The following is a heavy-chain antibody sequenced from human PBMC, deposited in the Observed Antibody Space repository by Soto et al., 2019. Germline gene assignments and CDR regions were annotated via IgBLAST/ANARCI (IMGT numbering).Heavy chain of an antibody. Sequence: QVQLQESGPGLVKPSQTLSLTCTVSGGSISSGDYYWSWIRQPPGKGLEWIGYIYYSGSTYYNPSLKSRVTISVDTSKNQFSLKLSSVTAADTAVYYCARDLLGGDSPSGHGDWGQGTLVTVSS. J-gene: IGHJ4*02. V-gene: IGHV4-30-4*01. D-gene: IGHD4-17*01. CDR1: GGSISSGDYY. CDR2: IYYSGST. CDR3: ARDLLGGDSPSGHGD.